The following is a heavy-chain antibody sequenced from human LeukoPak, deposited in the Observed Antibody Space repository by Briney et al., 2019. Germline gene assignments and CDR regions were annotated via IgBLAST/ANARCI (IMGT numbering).Heavy chain of an antibody. J-gene: IGHJ4*02. CDR2: IYYSGST. D-gene: IGHD6-13*01. Sequence: SETLSLTCTVSGGSISSYYWSWIRQPPGKGLEWIGYIYYSGSTNYNPSLKSRVTISADTSKNQFSLKLSSVTAADTAVYYCARAPRHGYSSSWFDYWGQGTLVTVSS. V-gene: IGHV4-59*01. CDR3: ARAPRHGYSSSWFDY. CDR1: GGSISSYY.